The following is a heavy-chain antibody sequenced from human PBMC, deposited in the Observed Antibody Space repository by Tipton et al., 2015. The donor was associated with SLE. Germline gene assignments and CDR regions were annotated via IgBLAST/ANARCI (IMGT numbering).Heavy chain of an antibody. D-gene: IGHD5-18*01. CDR3: ARAPGQLWPWDY. J-gene: IGHJ4*02. Sequence: TLSLTCTVSGYSISGGYYWGWIRQPPGKGLEWIGSIYHSGSTNYNPSLKSRVTISVDTSKNQFSLKVSSVTAADTAVYYCARAPGQLWPWDYWGQGTLVTVSS. CDR1: GYSISGGYY. V-gene: IGHV4-38-2*02. CDR2: IYHSGST.